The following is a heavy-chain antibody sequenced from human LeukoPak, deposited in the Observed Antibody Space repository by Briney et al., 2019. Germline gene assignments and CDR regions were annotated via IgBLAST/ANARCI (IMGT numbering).Heavy chain of an antibody. CDR3: AGTYYYGSGSLSDQYYYYYYGMDV. Sequence: QSGGSLRLSCAAYGFTFSSYAMSWVRQAPGKGLEWVSAISGSGGSTYYADSVKGRFTISRDNSKNTLYLQMNSLRAEDTAVYYCAGTYYYGSGSLSDQYYYYYYGMDVWGQGTTVTVSS. V-gene: IGHV3-23*01. CDR2: ISGSGGST. D-gene: IGHD3-10*01. J-gene: IGHJ6*02. CDR1: GFTFSSYA.